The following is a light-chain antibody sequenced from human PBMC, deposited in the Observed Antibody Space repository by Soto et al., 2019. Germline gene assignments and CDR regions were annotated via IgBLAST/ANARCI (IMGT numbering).Light chain of an antibody. J-gene: IGKJ1*01. V-gene: IGKV1-5*03. Sequence: DIQMTQSPSTLSASVGDTVTITCRASQSISSWLAWYQQKPGKAPKLLIYKASSLESGVPSRFSGSGSGTEFTLTISSLQPDDFATYYCQQYNSYSPWTCGQGTKVEIK. CDR2: KAS. CDR3: QQYNSYSPWT. CDR1: QSISSW.